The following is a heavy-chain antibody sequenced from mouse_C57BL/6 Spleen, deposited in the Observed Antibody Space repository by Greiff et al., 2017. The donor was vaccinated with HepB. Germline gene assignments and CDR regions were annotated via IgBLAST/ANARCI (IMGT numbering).Heavy chain of an antibody. CDR1: GYTFTSYW. CDR2: INPSNGGT. J-gene: IGHJ4*01. Sequence: QVQLQQPGTELVKPGASVKLSCKASGYTFTSYWMHWVKQRPGQGLEWIGNINPSNGGTNYNEKFKSKATLTVDKSSSTAYMQLSSLTSEDSAVYYCASSEGGYYGSYYAMDYWGQGTSVTVSS. D-gene: IGHD1-1*01. CDR3: ASSEGGYYGSYYAMDY. V-gene: IGHV1-53*01.